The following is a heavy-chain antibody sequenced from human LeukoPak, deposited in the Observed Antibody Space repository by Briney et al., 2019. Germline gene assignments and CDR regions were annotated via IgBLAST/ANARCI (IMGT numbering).Heavy chain of an antibody. CDR1: GGSISRSLYF. V-gene: IGHV4-39*01. Sequence: SEALSLTCTVSGGSISRSLYFWGGIRPPPGKGLEWLGIICYSATPYYNPSVKTRVTISVDTSKTQFSLKLSAVTAADTAVYYCARRGLYGSSPFDPWGQGTLVTVSS. CDR3: ARRGLYGSSPFDP. CDR2: ICYSATP. J-gene: IGHJ5*02. D-gene: IGHD2-2*01.